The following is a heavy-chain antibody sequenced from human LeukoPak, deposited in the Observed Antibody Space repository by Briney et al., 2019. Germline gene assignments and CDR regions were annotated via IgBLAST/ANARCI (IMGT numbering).Heavy chain of an antibody. J-gene: IGHJ3*02. CDR2: ISWNSGSI. V-gene: IGHV3-9*01. D-gene: IGHD4-23*01. CDR1: GLTFDDYA. CDR3: ARGEPVVAPRGDDAFDI. Sequence: PGGSLRLSCAASGLTFDDYAMHWVRQAPGKGLEWVSGISWNSGSIGYADSVKGRFTISRDNAKNSLYLQMNSLRAEDTAVYYCARGEPVVAPRGDDAFDIWGQGTMVTVSS.